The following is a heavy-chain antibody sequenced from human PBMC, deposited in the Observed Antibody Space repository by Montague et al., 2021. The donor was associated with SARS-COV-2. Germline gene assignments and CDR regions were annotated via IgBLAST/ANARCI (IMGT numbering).Heavy chain of an antibody. CDR3: ATTGLSGESWFDP. CDR2: IYTSGST. CDR1: GVSISSGTYY. V-gene: IGHV4-61*02. J-gene: IGHJ5*02. Sequence: TLSLTCTVSGVSISSGTYYWSWIRQPAGKGLEWIGRIYTSGSTHYNPSLESRATLSMDTSKNQFSLKLRSVTAADTAVHFCATTGLSGESWFDPWGQGTLVAVSS. D-gene: IGHD7-27*01.